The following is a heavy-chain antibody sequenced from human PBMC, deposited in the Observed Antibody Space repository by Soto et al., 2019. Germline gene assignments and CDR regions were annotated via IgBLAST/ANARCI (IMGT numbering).Heavy chain of an antibody. D-gene: IGHD2-2*01. CDR3: ARDRTRLPRGDGRDY. CDR2: IIPILGIA. CDR1: GGTFSSYT. J-gene: IGHJ4*02. V-gene: IGHV1-69*08. Sequence: QVQLVQSGAEVKKPGSSVKVSCKASGGTFSSYTISWVRQAPGQGLEWMGRIIPILGIANYAQKFQGRVTSXXDXSXXTAYMELSSLRSEDTAVYYCARDRTRLPRGDGRDYWAQGTLVTVSS.